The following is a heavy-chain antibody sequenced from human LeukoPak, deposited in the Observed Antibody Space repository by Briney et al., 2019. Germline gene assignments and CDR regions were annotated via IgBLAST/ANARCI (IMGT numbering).Heavy chain of an antibody. Sequence: GGSLRLSCAASGFTFSRYWMHWVRQAPGKGLVWVSRINSDGSSTRYADSVKGRFTISRENAKNTLFLQMNSLRAEDTAVYYCAGVAAWDSSGYLFDYWGQGTLVTVSS. CDR3: AGVAAWDSSGYLFDY. CDR1: GFTFSRYW. D-gene: IGHD3-22*01. J-gene: IGHJ4*02. CDR2: INSDGSST. V-gene: IGHV3-74*01.